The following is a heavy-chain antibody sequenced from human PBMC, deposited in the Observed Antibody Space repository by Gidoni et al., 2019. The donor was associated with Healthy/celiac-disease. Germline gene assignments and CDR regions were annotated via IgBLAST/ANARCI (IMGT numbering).Heavy chain of an antibody. CDR3: ARDQGQGVIGNSSGWYY. CDR1: GFTVSSNY. Sequence: EVQLVESGGGLIQPGGSLRLSCAAPGFTVSSNYMSWVRQAPGKGLEWVSVIYSGGSTYYADSVKGRFTISRDNSKNTLYLQMNSLRAEDTAVYYCARDQGQGVIGNSSGWYYWGQGTLVTVSS. V-gene: IGHV3-53*01. D-gene: IGHD6-19*01. J-gene: IGHJ4*02. CDR2: IYSGGST.